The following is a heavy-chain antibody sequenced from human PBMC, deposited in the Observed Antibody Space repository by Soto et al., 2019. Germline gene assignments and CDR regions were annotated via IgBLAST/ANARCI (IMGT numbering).Heavy chain of an antibody. CDR3: AKSHYDSSGYYIIDH. Sequence: SETLSLTCTVSGGSISGRCWSWVRQSPGKGLEWIGYFCYTGSTNYNPSLKSRVTISVDRSKTQCSLKLTSVTAADTAVYYCAKSHYDSSGYYIIDHWGQGTLVTVSS. D-gene: IGHD3-22*01. CDR1: GGSISGRC. J-gene: IGHJ5*02. V-gene: IGHV4-59*01. CDR2: FCYTGST.